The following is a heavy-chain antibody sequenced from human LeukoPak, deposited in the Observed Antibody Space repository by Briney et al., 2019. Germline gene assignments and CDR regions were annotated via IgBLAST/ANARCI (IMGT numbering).Heavy chain of an antibody. J-gene: IGHJ4*02. CDR1: GFTFNSYA. CDR3: AKSITGITFSYFDY. V-gene: IGHV3-23*01. Sequence: PGGSLRLSCAASGFTFNSYAMSWVRQAPGKGLEWVSAISGSGGSTYYADSVKGRFTISRDNSKNTLYLQMNSLRAEDTAVYYCAKSITGITFSYFDYWGQRTLVTVSS. D-gene: IGHD3-16*01. CDR2: ISGSGGST.